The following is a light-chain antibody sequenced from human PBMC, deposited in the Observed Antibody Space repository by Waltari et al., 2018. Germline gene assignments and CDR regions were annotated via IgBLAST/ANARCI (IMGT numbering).Light chain of an antibody. CDR2: RDN. Sequence: QSVLTPPPSTSGTPGQTVTISCSATNSNIARTSVFSYQQLPGTAPKLLIYRDNQRPSGVPDRFSASKSGTSAALAIRGLRSEDEADYYCATWDDSLSVTYVFGSGTRVTV. J-gene: IGLJ1*01. V-gene: IGLV1-47*01. CDR3: ATWDDSLSVTYV. CDR1: NSNIARTS.